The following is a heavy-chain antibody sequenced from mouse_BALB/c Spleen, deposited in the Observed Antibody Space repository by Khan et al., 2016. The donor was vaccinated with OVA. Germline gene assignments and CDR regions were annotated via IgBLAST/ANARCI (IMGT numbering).Heavy chain of an antibody. CDR3: ARENYYGYAMDY. CDR1: GYSITSNYA. D-gene: IGHD1-1*01. V-gene: IGHV3-2*02. J-gene: IGHJ4*01. CDR2: ISYSGST. Sequence: EVQLQESGPGLVKPSQSLSLTCTVTGYSITSNYAWNWIRQFPGNKLEWMGYISYSGSTNYNPSLKSRISITRDTSKNQFFLQLNSVTTEDTATYCCARENYYGYAMDYWGQGTSITVSS.